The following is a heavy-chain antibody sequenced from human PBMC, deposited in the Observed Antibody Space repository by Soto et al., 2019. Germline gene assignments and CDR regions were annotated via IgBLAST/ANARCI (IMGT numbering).Heavy chain of an antibody. V-gene: IGHV3-53*01. Sequence: PGGSLRLSCAASGFTVSSNYMSWVRQAPGKGLEWVSVIYSGGSTYYADSVRGRFTISRDNSKNTLYLQMNSLRAEDTAVYYCAREAVAGHYYYYYGMDVWGQGTTVTVSS. D-gene: IGHD6-19*01. CDR1: GFTVSSNY. CDR2: IYSGGST. CDR3: AREAVAGHYYYYYGMDV. J-gene: IGHJ6*02.